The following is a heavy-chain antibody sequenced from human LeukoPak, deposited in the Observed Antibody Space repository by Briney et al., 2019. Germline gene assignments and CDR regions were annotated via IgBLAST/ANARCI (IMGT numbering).Heavy chain of an antibody. J-gene: IGHJ4*02. CDR1: GFTVSSNY. V-gene: IGHV3-53*01. CDR3: AKPLRDAGSFNYPYFDF. D-gene: IGHD5-24*01. CDR2: IYSGGST. Sequence: PGGSLRLSCAASGFTVSSNYMSWVRQAPGKGLEWVSVIYSGGSTYYADSVKGRFTISRDNSNNMLYLQMNSLRAEDTAVYYCAKPLRDAGSFNYPYFDFWGQGTLVTVSS.